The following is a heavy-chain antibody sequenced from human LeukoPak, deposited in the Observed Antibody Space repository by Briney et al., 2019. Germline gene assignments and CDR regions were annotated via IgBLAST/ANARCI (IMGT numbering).Heavy chain of an antibody. CDR1: GFTASSNY. V-gene: IGHV3-66*02. D-gene: IGHD6-6*01. Sequence: PGGSLRLSCAASGFTASSNYMSWVRQAPGKGLEWVSVIYSGGSTYYADSVRGRFTISRDNSKNTLYLQMNSLRAEDTAVYYCASSSSSDYYYYYMDVWGKGTTVTVSS. J-gene: IGHJ6*03. CDR3: ASSSSSDYYYYYMDV. CDR2: IYSGGST.